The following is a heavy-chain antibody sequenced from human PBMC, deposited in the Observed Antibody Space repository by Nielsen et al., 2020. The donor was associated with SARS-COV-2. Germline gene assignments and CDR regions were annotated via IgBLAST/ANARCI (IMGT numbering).Heavy chain of an antibody. Sequence: SETLSLTCTVSGDPITNIHYYWDWIRQPPGKGLEWIGSIYYSGNTYYKSSLKSRVTISVDTSKSQFSLKLSSVTAADTAVYYCARVRITMIVVVDAFDIWGQGTMVTVSS. CDR2: IYYSGNT. CDR1: GDPITNIHYY. J-gene: IGHJ3*02. CDR3: ARVRITMIVVVDAFDI. D-gene: IGHD3-22*01. V-gene: IGHV4-39*07.